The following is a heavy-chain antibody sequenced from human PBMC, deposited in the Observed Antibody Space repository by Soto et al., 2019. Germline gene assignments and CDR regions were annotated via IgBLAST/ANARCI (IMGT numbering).Heavy chain of an antibody. CDR2: ISYDGSNK. CDR1: GFTFSSYA. CDR3: ARPLWRNDYNWGYFDL. Sequence: QVQLVESGGGVVQPGRSLRLSCAASGFTFSSYAMHWVRQAPGKGLEWVAVISYDGSNKYYADSVKGRFTISRDNSKTTLYLQMNSLRAEDTAVYYCARPLWRNDYNWGYFDLWCRGTLVTVSS. J-gene: IGHJ2*01. D-gene: IGHD4-4*01. V-gene: IGHV3-30-3*01.